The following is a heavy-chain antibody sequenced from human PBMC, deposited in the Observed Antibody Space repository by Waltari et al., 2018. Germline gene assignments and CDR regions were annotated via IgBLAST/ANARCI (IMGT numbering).Heavy chain of an antibody. J-gene: IGHJ6*02. V-gene: IGHV1-69*01. CDR1: GGTFSSYA. Sequence: QVQLVQSGAEVKKPGSSVKVSCKASGGTFSSYAISWVRQAPGQGLEWMGGIVPMFSTGNNERKFLGRGTMTADESTSTAYMELSRLRSEETAVYYCAIVAVGEYGVYDLPDGMDVWGQGTTVTVSS. CDR3: AIVAVGEYGVYDLPDGMDV. D-gene: IGHD5-12*01. CDR2: IVPMFSTG.